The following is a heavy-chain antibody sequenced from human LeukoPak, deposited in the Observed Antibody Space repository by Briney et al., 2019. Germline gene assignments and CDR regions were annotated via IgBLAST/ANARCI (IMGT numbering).Heavy chain of an antibody. CDR2: IYTSGST. CDR3: ARESRSRDFCSGYSPFEY. J-gene: IGHJ4*02. Sequence: SETLSLTCTVSGGSISSYYWSWIRQPAGKGLEWIGRIYTSGSTNYNPSLKSRVTMSVDTSKNQFSLKLSSVTAADTAVYYCARESRSRDFCSGYSPFEYRGQRPQVNVP. V-gene: IGHV4-4*07. D-gene: IGHD3-3*01. CDR1: GGSISSYY.